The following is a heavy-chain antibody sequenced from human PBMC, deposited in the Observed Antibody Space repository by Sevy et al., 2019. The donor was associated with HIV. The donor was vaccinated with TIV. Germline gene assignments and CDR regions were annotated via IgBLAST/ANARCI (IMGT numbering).Heavy chain of an antibody. CDR3: AGGGYDSSGSFDAFDI. J-gene: IGHJ3*02. CDR2: IYGSSGAT. D-gene: IGHD3-22*01. CDR1: GFTFISYA. Sequence: GESLKISCKPSGFTFISYAMNWVRQAPGKGLEWVSTIYGSSGATYYGDSVKGRFTISRDNSKNTLYLQMNSLGTEDTAVYYCAGGGYDSSGSFDAFDIWGQGTMVTVSS. V-gene: IGHV3-23*01.